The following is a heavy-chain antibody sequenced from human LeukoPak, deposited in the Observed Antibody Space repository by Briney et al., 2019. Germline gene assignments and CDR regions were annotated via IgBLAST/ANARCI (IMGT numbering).Heavy chain of an antibody. D-gene: IGHD2-2*01. Sequence: PSETLSLTCTVSGGSISSSSYYWGWIRQPPGKGLEWIGSIYYSGSTYYNPSLKSRVTISVDTSKNQFSLKLSSVTAADTAVYYCARSRYIVVVPAAVLGPSRNWFDPWGQGTLVTVSS. V-gene: IGHV4-39*07. CDR2: IYYSGST. CDR1: GGSISSSSYY. J-gene: IGHJ5*02. CDR3: ARSRYIVVVPAAVLGPSRNWFDP.